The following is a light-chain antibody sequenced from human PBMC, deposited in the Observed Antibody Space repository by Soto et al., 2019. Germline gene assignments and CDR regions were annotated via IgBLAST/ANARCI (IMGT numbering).Light chain of an antibody. J-gene: IGKJ1*01. V-gene: IGKV3D-20*02. CDR3: QQRSNWPPWT. CDR1: QSLTNSF. CDR2: DTS. Sequence: EVVMTQSPATLSVSPGERATLSCRASQSLTNSFIAWYQQRPGQAPRLLIYDTSSRASGIPDRFSGSGSGAEFTLTISSLQSEDFAVYYCQQRSNWPPWTFGQGTKVDIK.